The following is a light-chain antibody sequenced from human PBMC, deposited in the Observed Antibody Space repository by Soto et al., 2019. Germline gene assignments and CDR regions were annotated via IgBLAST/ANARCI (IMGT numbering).Light chain of an antibody. Sequence: DVVMTQSPLPLPVTPGESASISCTSSQNLLYSNGYIYLDWYLKKPGQSPQLLIYLGSNRATGVPDRFSGSGSGTEFTLTISRVEAEDDGVYYCMQTLRTPRTFVGGTKVELK. CDR1: QNLLYSNGYIY. CDR3: MQTLRTPRT. J-gene: IGKJ4*01. V-gene: IGKV2-28*01. CDR2: LGS.